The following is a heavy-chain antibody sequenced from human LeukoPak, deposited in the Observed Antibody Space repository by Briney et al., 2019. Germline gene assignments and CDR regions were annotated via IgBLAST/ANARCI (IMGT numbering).Heavy chain of an antibody. CDR2: LWGNNKNI. CDR3: AKDLKPDSGYDVDH. CDR1: GFPFNTYA. V-gene: IGHV3-23*01. Sequence: GGSLRLSCVASGFPFNTYAMTWVRQAPGKGLEWVSALWGNNKNIYYADSVKGRFTISRDNSGNMVYLQMSDLRVEDTAVYYCAKDLKPDSGYDVDHWGQGTLVTVSS. D-gene: IGHD5-12*01. J-gene: IGHJ4*02.